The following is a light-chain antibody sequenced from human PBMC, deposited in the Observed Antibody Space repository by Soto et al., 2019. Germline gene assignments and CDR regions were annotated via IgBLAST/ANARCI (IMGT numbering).Light chain of an antibody. V-gene: IGKV3-15*01. Sequence: EIVMTQSPATLSXXXXXXXTLSCRASXGVGXTLAWYRQQPGQAPRLLIYDAYIRATGVPARFSGSGSGTEFTLTISSLQSEDFAVYYCQHYKTWPLAFGGGTKVEIK. J-gene: IGKJ4*01. CDR1: XGVGXT. CDR3: QHYKTWPLA. CDR2: DAY.